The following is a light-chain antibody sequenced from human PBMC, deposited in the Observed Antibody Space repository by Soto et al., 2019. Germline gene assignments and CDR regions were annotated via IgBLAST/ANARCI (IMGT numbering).Light chain of an antibody. CDR3: QQSYYIPRS. J-gene: IGKJ2*03. CDR2: AAS. V-gene: IGKV1-39*01. Sequence: IQMTQSPSSLSASVGDRVTISCRASHNINNYLNWYQQKPGTAPKPLIYAASSLQAGVTSRFNGSSSATDITLTISSLQPEDSATYYCQQSYYIPRSFGQGNKLQI. CDR1: HNINNY.